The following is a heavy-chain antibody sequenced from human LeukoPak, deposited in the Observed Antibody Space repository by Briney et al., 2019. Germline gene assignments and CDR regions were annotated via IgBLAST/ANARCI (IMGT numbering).Heavy chain of an antibody. Sequence: SETLSLTCSVSGGSINSDSYYWGWIRQAPGKGLEWIGSIYYSGSTYYNPSLESRVTISVDTSKNQFSLKLSSVTAADTAVYYCARAYYGSGNTYYFDYWGQGTLVTVSS. CDR2: IYYSGST. CDR3: ARAYYGSGNTYYFDY. V-gene: IGHV4-39*07. D-gene: IGHD3-10*01. CDR1: GGSINSDSYY. J-gene: IGHJ4*02.